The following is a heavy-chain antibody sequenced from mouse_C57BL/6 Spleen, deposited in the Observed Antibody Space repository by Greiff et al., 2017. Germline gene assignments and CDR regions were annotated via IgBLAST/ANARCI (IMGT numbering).Heavy chain of an antibody. V-gene: IGHV1-26*01. CDR1: GYTFTDYY. D-gene: IGHD2-5*01. CDR3: ARRGPYSNYAWFAY. CDR2: INPNNGGT. Sequence: VQLQQSGPELVKPGASVKISCKASGYTFTDYYMNWVKQSHGKSLEWIGDINPNNGGTSYNQKFKGKATLTVDKSSSTAYMELRSLTSEDSAVYYCARRGPYSNYAWFAYWGQGTLVTVSA. J-gene: IGHJ3*01.